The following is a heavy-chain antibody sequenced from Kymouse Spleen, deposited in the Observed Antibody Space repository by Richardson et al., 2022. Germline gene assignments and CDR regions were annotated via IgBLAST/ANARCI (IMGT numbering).Heavy chain of an antibody. J-gene: IGHJ6*02. Sequence: QVQLVQSGAEVKKPGSSVKVSCKASGGTFSSYAISWVRQAPGQGLEWMGGIIPIFGTANYAQKFQGRVTITTDESTSTAYMELSSLRSEDTAVYYCARKERYYDILTGDYYYYYGMDVWGQGTTVTVSS. D-gene: IGHD3-9*01. V-gene: IGHV1-69*05. CDR2: IIPIFGTA. CDR3: ARKERYYDILTGDYYYYYGMDV. CDR1: GGTFSSYA.